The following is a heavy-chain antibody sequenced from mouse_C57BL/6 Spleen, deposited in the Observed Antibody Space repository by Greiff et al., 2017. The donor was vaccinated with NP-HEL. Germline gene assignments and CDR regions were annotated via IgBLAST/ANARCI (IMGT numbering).Heavy chain of an antibody. Sequence: VKVVESGPELVKPGASVKISCKASGYAFSSSWMNWVKQRPGKGLEWIGRIYPGDGDTNYNGKFKGKATLTADKSSSTAYMQLSSLTSEDSAVYFCARGSNGFAYWGQGTLVTVSA. J-gene: IGHJ3*01. V-gene: IGHV1-82*01. CDR2: IYPGDGDT. CDR3: ARGSNGFAY. D-gene: IGHD2-5*01. CDR1: GYAFSSSW.